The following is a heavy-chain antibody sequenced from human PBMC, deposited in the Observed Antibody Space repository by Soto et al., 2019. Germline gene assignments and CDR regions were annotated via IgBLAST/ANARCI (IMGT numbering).Heavy chain of an antibody. CDR2: IWYDGSKT. J-gene: IGHJ4*02. D-gene: IGHD3-10*01. CDR1: GFTFSNYG. V-gene: IGHV3-33*03. CDR3: ARSSHGSGAVYYFEK. Sequence: QVQLVESGGGVVQPGRSLRLSCAASGFTFSNYGMHWVRQSPGKGLEWVAVIWYDGSKTYYVDSVKGRFTISRDNSKNTLHLQMNSLRAEDTAVYFCARSSHGSGAVYYFEKWGQGTLVTVSS.